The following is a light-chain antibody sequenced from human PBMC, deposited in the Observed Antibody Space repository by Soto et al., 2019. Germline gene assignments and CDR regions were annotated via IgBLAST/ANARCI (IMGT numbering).Light chain of an antibody. Sequence: EIVLTQSPGTLSLSPGERATLSCRASQSVNSRFLAWYQQKPGQAPRLLMYGASTRATGIPDRFSGSGSGADFNLIISRLEPEDFAVYYCQQYGSSPPMYTFGQGTKLEIK. J-gene: IGKJ2*01. CDR3: QQYGSSPPMYT. V-gene: IGKV3-20*01. CDR2: GAS. CDR1: QSVNSRF.